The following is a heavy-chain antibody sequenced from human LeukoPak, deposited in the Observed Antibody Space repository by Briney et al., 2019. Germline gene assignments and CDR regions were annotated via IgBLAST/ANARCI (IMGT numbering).Heavy chain of an antibody. CDR1: GGSISSGCYC. V-gene: IGHV4-31*03. J-gene: IGHJ4*02. CDR3: ARYVRSCDSRRYVDN. CDR2: IYDSGST. D-gene: IGHD3-22*01. Sequence: SETLSLTCTVSGGSISSGCYCWGWLRQHPGKGLEWIGYIYDSGSTYYTPTLKSRVTISVDTSKNQFSLKLSSVTAADTAVYYCARYVRSCDSRRYVDNWGQGALVTVSS.